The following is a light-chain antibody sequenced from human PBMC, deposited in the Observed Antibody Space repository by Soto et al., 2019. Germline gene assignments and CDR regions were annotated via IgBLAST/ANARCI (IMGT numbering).Light chain of an antibody. V-gene: IGKV1-39*01. Sequence: DIPMTQSPSSLSASVGDRVTITCRASQNISTYLNWYQQKPGKAPKLLIYAASNLQSGVPSRFSGGGSGTDFTLTISSLQPEDFATYYCQQSYSTPMYTFGQGTKLEIK. CDR2: AAS. CDR3: QQSYSTPMYT. CDR1: QNISTY. J-gene: IGKJ2*01.